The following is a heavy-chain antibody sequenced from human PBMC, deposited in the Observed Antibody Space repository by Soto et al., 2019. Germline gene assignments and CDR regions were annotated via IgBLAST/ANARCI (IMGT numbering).Heavy chain of an antibody. CDR3: ARVPVVVVDATLLDY. Sequence: XVKASCRASGYTFTRYCIRCVRHAPGQGLEWMGWISDYNGNTNYAQKLKGRVTMSTDTSTSTAYMELRSLRSDDTAVYYCARVPVVVVDATLLDYWGQGTLVTVSS. CDR1: GYTFTRYC. CDR2: ISDYNGNT. V-gene: IGHV1-18*01. D-gene: IGHD2-15*01. J-gene: IGHJ4*02.